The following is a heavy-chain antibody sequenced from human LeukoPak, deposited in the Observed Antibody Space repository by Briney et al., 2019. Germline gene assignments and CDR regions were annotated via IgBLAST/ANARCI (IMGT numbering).Heavy chain of an antibody. V-gene: IGHV1-2*02. CDR1: GYTFTGYY. CDR3: AVAPGDY. D-gene: IGHD2-21*01. J-gene: IGHJ4*02. CDR2: INPNNDYT. Sequence: ASVGVSCKASGYTFTGYYIHWVRQAPGQGLEWMGWINPNNDYTYYAQKFQGRVTLTRDTSISTVYMELSGLTSDDTALYYCAVAPGDYWGQGTLVIVSA.